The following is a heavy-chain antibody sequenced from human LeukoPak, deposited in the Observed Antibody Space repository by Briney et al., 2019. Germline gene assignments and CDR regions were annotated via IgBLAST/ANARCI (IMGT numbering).Heavy chain of an antibody. Sequence: GGSLRLSRAASGFTFRSYWMHWVRQAPGKGLVWVSRISPDGTSKSYADSVKGRFTISRDNAKNTLSLQMNSLRAEDTGLYYCARADGSHYGLKDYWGQGTLVTVSS. CDR1: GFTFRSYW. J-gene: IGHJ4*02. CDR3: ARADGSHYGLKDY. D-gene: IGHD1-26*01. V-gene: IGHV3-74*01. CDR2: ISPDGTSK.